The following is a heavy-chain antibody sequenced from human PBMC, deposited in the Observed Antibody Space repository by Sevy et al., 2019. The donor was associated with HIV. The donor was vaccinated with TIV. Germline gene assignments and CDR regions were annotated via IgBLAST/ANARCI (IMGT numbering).Heavy chain of an antibody. CDR3: ARVAAIYYYYGMDV. J-gene: IGHJ6*02. V-gene: IGHV7-4-1*02. Sequence: ASVKVACKASGYTFTSYAMNWVRQAPGQGLEWMGCINTNTGNPTYAQGFTGRFVFSLDTSVSTAYLQISSLKAEDTAVYYCARVAAIYYYYGMDVWGQGTTVTVSS. CDR2: INTNTGNP. CDR1: GYTFTSYA.